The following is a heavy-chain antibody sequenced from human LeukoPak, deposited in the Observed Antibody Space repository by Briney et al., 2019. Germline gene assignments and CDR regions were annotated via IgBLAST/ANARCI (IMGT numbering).Heavy chain of an antibody. D-gene: IGHD6-19*01. CDR2: ISAYNGNT. V-gene: IGHV1-18*01. J-gene: IGHJ5*02. CDR1: GYTFTSYG. Sequence: ASVKVSCTASGYTFTSYGISCVRQAPGQGLEWMGWISAYNGNTNYAQKLKGRVTMTTDTSTSTASMQLTRLRYDDTAVYYCPRVCSRGMGSGWQNWFDPWGQGTLVTVSS. CDR3: PRVCSRGMGSGWQNWFDP.